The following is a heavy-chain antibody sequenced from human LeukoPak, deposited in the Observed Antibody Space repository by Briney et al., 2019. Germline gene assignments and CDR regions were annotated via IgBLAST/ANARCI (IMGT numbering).Heavy chain of an antibody. CDR1: GGSISSAGHY. CDR2: IFYSGST. CDR3: ARTYSTSWGYYFDY. V-gene: IGHV4-31*03. Sequence: SETLSLTCTVSGGSISSAGHYWSWIRQHPEKGLEWIGYIFYSGSTYYNPSLKSRVTISVDTSKNQFSLKLSSVTAADTAVYYCARTYSTSWGYYFDYWGQGTLVTVSS. J-gene: IGHJ4*02. D-gene: IGHD6-13*01.